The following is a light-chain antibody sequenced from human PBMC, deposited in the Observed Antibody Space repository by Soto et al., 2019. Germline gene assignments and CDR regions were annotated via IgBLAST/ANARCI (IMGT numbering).Light chain of an antibody. CDR3: LQNSAFPRT. CDR2: DAS. Sequence: DIQMTQSPSTLSASVGDRVAITCRASQSVHEYLAWYQQKPGKAPNLLIYDASTLQSGVPSRFSGGGSGTEFTLTIDSLQPEDFATYFCLQNSAFPRTFGPGTKVELK. CDR1: QSVHEY. V-gene: IGKV1-5*01. J-gene: IGKJ1*01.